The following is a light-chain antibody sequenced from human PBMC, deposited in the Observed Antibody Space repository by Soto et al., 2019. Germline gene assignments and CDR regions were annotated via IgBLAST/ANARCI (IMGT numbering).Light chain of an antibody. CDR3: CSYAGSSTWV. Sequence: QSALTQPASVSGSPGQSITISCTGTSSDVGSYNLVSWYQQDPGKAPKLMIYEGSKRPSGVSNRFSGSKSGNTASLTISGLQAEDEADSYCCSYAGSSTWVFGGGTKLTVL. J-gene: IGLJ3*02. CDR1: SSDVGSYNL. V-gene: IGLV2-23*01. CDR2: EGS.